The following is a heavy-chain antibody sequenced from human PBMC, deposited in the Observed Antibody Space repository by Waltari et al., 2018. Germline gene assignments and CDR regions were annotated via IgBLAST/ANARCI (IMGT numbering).Heavy chain of an antibody. V-gene: IGHV1-69*02. Sequence: QVQLVQSGAEVKKPGSSVKVSCKASGGTFSSYTISWVRQAPGQGLEWMGRISPILGIANYAQKVQGRVTITADKSTSTAYMELSSLRSEDTAVYYCASYGCLGICYFDYWGQGTLVTVSS. J-gene: IGHJ4*02. CDR1: GGTFSSYT. CDR3: ASYGCLGICYFDY. CDR2: ISPILGIA. D-gene: IGHD1-20*01.